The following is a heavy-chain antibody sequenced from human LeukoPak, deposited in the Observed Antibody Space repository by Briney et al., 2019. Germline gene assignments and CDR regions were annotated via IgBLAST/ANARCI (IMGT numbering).Heavy chain of an antibody. CDR3: ARGIATITQDSFDV. Sequence: SETLSLTCTVSGGSISNYYWSWIRQSAGKGPEWIGRTHSSGSTNFNPSLRSRVTMSADTSKHQFSLWLTSVTAADTALYYCARGIATITQDSFDVWGLGTMVTVSS. CDR1: GGSISNYY. V-gene: IGHV4-4*07. CDR2: THSSGST. D-gene: IGHD1-26*01. J-gene: IGHJ3*01.